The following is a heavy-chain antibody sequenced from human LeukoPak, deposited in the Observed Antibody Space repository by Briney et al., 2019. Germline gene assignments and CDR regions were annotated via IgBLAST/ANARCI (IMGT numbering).Heavy chain of an antibody. J-gene: IGHJ4*02. CDR3: ARSGYDSR. V-gene: IGHV4-61*01. CDR1: GGSVSSGSYY. Sequence: SSETLSLTCTVSGGSVSSGSYYWSWIRQPPGKGLEWIGYIYYSGSTNYNPSLKSRVTISADTSKNQFSLKLSSVTAADTAVYYCARSGYDSRWGQGTLVTVSS. D-gene: IGHD5-12*01. CDR2: IYYSGST.